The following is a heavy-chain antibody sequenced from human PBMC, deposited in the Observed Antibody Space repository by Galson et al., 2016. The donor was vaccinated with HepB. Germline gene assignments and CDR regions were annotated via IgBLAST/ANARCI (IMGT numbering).Heavy chain of an antibody. CDR3: ATGPFALGDRKVYDFDY. V-gene: IGHV3-30-3*01. J-gene: IGHJ4*02. Sequence: SLRLSCAASGFIFSSYSMHWVRQAPGKGLEWVAVISYDGSNKYYADSVKGRFTISRDISKNTLYLQMNSLRAEDTAVYYCATGPFALGDRKVYDFDYWGQGTLVTVSS. CDR2: ISYDGSNK. CDR1: GFIFSSYS. D-gene: IGHD3-16*01.